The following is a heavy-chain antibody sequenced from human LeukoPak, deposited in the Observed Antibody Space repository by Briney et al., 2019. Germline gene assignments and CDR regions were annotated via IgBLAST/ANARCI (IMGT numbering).Heavy chain of an antibody. Sequence: SVKVSCKASGGTVSRYPISWVRQAPGQGLEWMGGIIPIFGTANYAQKFQGRVTITADESTSTAYMELSSLRSEDTAVYYCARGRRYFDWLLSELVRYYFDYWGQGTLVAVSS. D-gene: IGHD3-9*01. J-gene: IGHJ4*02. CDR3: ARGRRYFDWLLSELVRYYFDY. V-gene: IGHV1-69*13. CDR1: GGTVSRYP. CDR2: IIPIFGTA.